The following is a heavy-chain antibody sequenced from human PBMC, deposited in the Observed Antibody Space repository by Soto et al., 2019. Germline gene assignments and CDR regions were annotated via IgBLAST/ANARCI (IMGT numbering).Heavy chain of an antibody. J-gene: IGHJ6*02. D-gene: IGHD3-3*01. V-gene: IGHV4-31*03. Sequence: QVQLQESGPGLVKPSQTLSLTCTVSGGSISSGGYYWSWIRQHPGKGLEWIGYIYYSGSTYYNPSIKSRVTISVDASKNRFSLKMSSVTAADTAVYYCARNDSVHYYGMDVWGQGTTVTVSS. CDR3: ARNDSVHYYGMDV. CDR1: GGSISSGGYY. CDR2: IYYSGST.